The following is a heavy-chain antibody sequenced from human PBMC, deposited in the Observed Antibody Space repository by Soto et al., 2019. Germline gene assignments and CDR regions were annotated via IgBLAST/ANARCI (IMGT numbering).Heavy chain of an antibody. J-gene: IGHJ3*02. D-gene: IGHD1-26*01. V-gene: IGHV1-8*01. CDR2: MNPNSGNT. CDR3: SSDSRKWDPRGAFDI. Sequence: GASVKVSCKASGYTFTRYDINWVRQATGQGLERMGWMNPNSGNTGYAQKFQGRVTMTRNTSISTAYMELSSLRSEDTAVYYCSSDSRKWDPRGAFDIWGQGTMVTVSS. CDR1: GYTFTRYD.